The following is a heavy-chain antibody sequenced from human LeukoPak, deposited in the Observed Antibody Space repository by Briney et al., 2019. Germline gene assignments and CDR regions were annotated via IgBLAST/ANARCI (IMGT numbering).Heavy chain of an antibody. CDR2: IYYSGST. Sequence: PSETLSLTCTVSGGSISSYYWSWIRQPPGKGLEWIGYIYYSGSTNYNPSLKSRVTISVDTSKNQFSLKLSSVTAADTAVYYCARLSSRSWYYFDYWGQGTLVTVSS. D-gene: IGHD6-13*01. CDR3: ARLSSRSWYYFDY. CDR1: GGSISSYY. J-gene: IGHJ4*02. V-gene: IGHV4-59*01.